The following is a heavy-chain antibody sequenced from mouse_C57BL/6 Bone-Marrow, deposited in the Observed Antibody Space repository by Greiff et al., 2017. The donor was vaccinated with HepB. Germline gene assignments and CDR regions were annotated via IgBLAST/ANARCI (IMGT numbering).Heavy chain of an antibody. CDR1: GFTFSDYY. D-gene: IGHD2-3*01. CDR3: ARDDGYSRDWYFDV. J-gene: IGHJ1*03. Sequence: EVKLVESEGGLVQPGSSMKLSCTASGFTFSDYYMAWVRQVPEKGLEWVANINYDGSSTYYLDSLKSRFIISRDNAKNILYLQMSSLKSEDTATYYCARDDGYSRDWYFDVWGTGTTV. V-gene: IGHV5-16*01. CDR2: INYDGSST.